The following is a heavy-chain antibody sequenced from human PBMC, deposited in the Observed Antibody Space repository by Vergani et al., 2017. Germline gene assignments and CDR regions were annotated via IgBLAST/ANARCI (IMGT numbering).Heavy chain of an antibody. Sequence: QVQLQQWGAGLLKPSETLSLTCAVYGGSFSGYYWSWIRQPPGKGLEWIGEINHSGSTNYNPSLKSRVTISVDTSKNQFSLKLSSVTAADTAVYYCARTYNWNYLLPYFDYWGQGTLVTVSS. J-gene: IGHJ4*02. CDR3: ARTYNWNYLLPYFDY. V-gene: IGHV4-34*01. CDR2: INHSGST. D-gene: IGHD1-7*01. CDR1: GGSFSGYY.